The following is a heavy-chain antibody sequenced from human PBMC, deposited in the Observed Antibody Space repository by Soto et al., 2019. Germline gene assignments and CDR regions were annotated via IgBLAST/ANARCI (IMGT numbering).Heavy chain of an antibody. CDR1: GGSISSSNW. J-gene: IGHJ4*02. V-gene: IGHV4-4*02. CDR3: ARGLNCSGGSCYIY. CDR2: IYHSGST. Sequence: QVQLQESGPGLVKPSGTLSLTCAVSGGSISSSNWWSWVRQPPGKGLEWIGAIYHSGSTNYNPSLKSRVTISVDKSKNQSSLKLSSAAAADTAVYYCARGLNCSGGSCYIYWGQGTLVTVSS. D-gene: IGHD2-15*01.